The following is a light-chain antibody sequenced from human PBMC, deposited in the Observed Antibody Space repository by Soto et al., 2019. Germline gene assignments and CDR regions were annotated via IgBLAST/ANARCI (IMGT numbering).Light chain of an antibody. CDR2: KAS. CDR1: QSISSW. Sequence: DIQMTQSPPTLPASAGDRVTITCRASQSISSWLAWYQQKPGKAPKLLIYKASSLESGVPSRFSGSGSGTEFTLTISSLQPDDFATYYCQQYNSYSRTFGQGTKVDIK. J-gene: IGKJ1*01. V-gene: IGKV1-5*03. CDR3: QQYNSYSRT.